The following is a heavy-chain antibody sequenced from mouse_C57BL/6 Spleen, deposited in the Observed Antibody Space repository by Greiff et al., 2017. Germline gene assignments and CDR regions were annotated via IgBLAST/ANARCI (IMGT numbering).Heavy chain of an antibody. CDR3: TRWGYGYDLDY. D-gene: IGHD2-2*01. J-gene: IGHJ2*01. CDR1: GYTFTDYE. Sequence: QVQLQQSGAELVRPGASVTLSCKASGYTFTDYEMHWVKQTPVHGLEWIGAIDPETGGTAYNQKFKGKAILTADKSSSTAYMELRSLTSEDSAVYYCTRWGYGYDLDYRGQGTTLTVSS. CDR2: IDPETGGT. V-gene: IGHV1-15*01.